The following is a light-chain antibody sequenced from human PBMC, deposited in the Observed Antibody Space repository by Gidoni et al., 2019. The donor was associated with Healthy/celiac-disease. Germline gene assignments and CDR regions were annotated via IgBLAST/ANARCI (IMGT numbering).Light chain of an antibody. V-gene: IGKV1-5*01. J-gene: IGKJ1*01. CDR1: QSISSG. CDR3: QQYNSMGT. Sequence: DIQMTQSPSTLSASVGDRVTITCRASQSISSGLAWYQQKPGKAPKLLIYDASSLESGVQSRFSGSGSGTEFTLTISSLQPDDFATYYCQQYNSMGTFGQGTKVEIK. CDR2: DAS.